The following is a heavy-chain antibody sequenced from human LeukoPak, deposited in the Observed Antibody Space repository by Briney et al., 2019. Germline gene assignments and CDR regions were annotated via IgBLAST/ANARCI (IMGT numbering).Heavy chain of an antibody. J-gene: IGHJ4*02. CDR1: GFTFSSYA. CDR3: ARGFIHGGSYPYFDY. Sequence: GGSLRLSCAASGFTFSSYAMSWVRQAPGKGLEWVSGISGSGGSTYYADSVKGRFTISRDNSKNTLYLQMNSLRAEDTAVYYCARGFIHGGSYPYFDYWGRGPLVTVSS. D-gene: IGHD1-26*01. CDR2: ISGSGGST. V-gene: IGHV3-23*01.